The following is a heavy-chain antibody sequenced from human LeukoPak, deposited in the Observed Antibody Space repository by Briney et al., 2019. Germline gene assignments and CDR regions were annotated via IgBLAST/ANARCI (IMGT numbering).Heavy chain of an antibody. CDR3: ARRVDYYDSSGYVGAFDI. V-gene: IGHV4-38-2*01. Sequence: SETLSPTCAVSGYSISSGYYWGWIRQPPGKGLEWIGSIYHSGSTYYNPSLKSRVTISVDTSKNQFSLKLSSVTAADTAVYYCARRVDYYDSSGYVGAFDIWGQGTMVTVSS. CDR2: IYHSGST. CDR1: GYSISSGYY. D-gene: IGHD3-22*01. J-gene: IGHJ3*02.